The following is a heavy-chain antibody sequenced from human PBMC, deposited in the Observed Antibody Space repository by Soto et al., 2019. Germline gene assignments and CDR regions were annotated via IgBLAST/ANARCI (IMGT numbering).Heavy chain of an antibody. D-gene: IGHD6-6*01. Sequence: PSQTLSLTCAISGDSVSSNSAAWNWIRQSPSRGLEWLGRTYYRSKWYNDYAVSVKSRITINPDTSKNQFSLQLNSVTPEDTAVYYCARAVAARTGNYYYYYGMDVWGQGTTVTFSS. J-gene: IGHJ6*02. CDR1: GDSVSSNSAA. V-gene: IGHV6-1*01. CDR3: ARAVAARTGNYYYYYGMDV. CDR2: TYYRSKWYN.